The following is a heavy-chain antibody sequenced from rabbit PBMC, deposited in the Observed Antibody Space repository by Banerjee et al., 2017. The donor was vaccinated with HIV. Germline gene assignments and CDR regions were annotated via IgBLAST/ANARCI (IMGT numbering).Heavy chain of an antibody. CDR1: GFSFSSSYW. Sequence: QEQLEESGGDLVKPEGSLTLTCTASGFSFSSSYWICWVRQAPGKGLEWIGCIGTSSGSTRYANWAKGRFTISKTSSTTVTLQMTSLTAADTATYFCARDGYSSDGDFNLWGQGTLVTVS. CDR3: ARDGYSSDGDFNL. J-gene: IGHJ4*01. CDR2: IGTSSGST. D-gene: IGHD6-1*01. V-gene: IGHV1S45*01.